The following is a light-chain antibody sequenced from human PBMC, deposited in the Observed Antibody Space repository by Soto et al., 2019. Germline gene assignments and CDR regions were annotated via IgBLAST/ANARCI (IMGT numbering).Light chain of an antibody. CDR1: SRDVGGYNY. Sequence: QSALTQPRSVSGSPGQSVTISCTGASRDVGGYNYVAWYQQHPGKAPKLMIYDVNKRPSGVPDRFSGSKSGNTASLTISGLQAEDEADYYCCSYAGRYFFGSGTKLTVL. V-gene: IGLV2-11*01. CDR3: CSYAGRYF. CDR2: DVN. J-gene: IGLJ1*01.